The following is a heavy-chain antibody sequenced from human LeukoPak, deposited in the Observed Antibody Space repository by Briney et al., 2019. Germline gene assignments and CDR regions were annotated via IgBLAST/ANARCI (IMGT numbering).Heavy chain of an antibody. CDR1: GGSISSSSYY. V-gene: IGHV4-39*07. J-gene: IGHJ4*02. CDR2: IYYSGST. D-gene: IGHD6-13*01. CDR3: ARDPIAAAGTGFDY. Sequence: PETLSLTCTVSGGSISSSSYYWAWIRQPPGKGLEWIGSIYYSGSTYYNPSLKSRVTISVDTSKNQFSLKLSSVTAADTAVYYCARDPIAAAGTGFDYWGQGTLVTVSS.